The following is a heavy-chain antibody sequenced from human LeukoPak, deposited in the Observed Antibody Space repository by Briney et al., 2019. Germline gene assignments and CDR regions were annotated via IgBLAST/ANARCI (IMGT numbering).Heavy chain of an antibody. CDR1: GFTFSSYE. Sequence: PGGSLRLSCAASGFTFSSYEMNWVRQAPGKGLEWVSYLSVSGSTIYYADSVKGRFTSSRDNAKNSLYLQMNSLRDEDTAVYYCASRDYWGQGTLVTVSS. J-gene: IGHJ4*02. CDR2: LSVSGSTI. CDR3: ASRDY. V-gene: IGHV3-48*03.